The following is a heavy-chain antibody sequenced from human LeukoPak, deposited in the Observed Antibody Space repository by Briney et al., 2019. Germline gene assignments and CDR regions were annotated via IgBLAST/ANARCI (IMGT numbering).Heavy chain of an antibody. V-gene: IGHV3-72*01. CDR2: SRDKTESYST. CDR1: GFTFSDYY. Sequence: PGGSLRLSCAASGFTFSDYYMSWIRQAPGKGLEWVGRSRDKTESYSTEYAASVKGRFTISRDDSKNSLYLQMHSLRNDDTAVYYCTRAVVGAGNDLWGQGTMVTVSS. CDR3: TRAVVGAGNDL. J-gene: IGHJ3*01. D-gene: IGHD1-26*01.